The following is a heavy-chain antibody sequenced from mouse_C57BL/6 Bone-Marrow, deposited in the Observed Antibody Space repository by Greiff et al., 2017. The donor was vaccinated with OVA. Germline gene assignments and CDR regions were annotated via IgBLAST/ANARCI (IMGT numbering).Heavy chain of an antibody. Sequence: EVKLVESGGGLVKPGGSLKLSCAASGFTFSSYAMSWVRQTPEKRLEWVATISDGGSYTYYPDNVKGRFTISRDNAKNNLYLQMSHLKSEDTAMYYCARDYYGSSYDPYWYFDVWAQGPRSPSPQ. CDR1: GFTFSSYA. V-gene: IGHV5-4*01. CDR3: ARDYYGSSYDPYWYFDV. J-gene: IGHJ1*03. CDR2: ISDGGSYT. D-gene: IGHD1-1*01.